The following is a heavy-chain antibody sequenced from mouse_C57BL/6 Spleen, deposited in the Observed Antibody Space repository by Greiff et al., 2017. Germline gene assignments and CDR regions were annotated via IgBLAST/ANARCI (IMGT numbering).Heavy chain of an antibody. D-gene: IGHD1-1*01. J-gene: IGHJ3*01. V-gene: IGHV1-64*01. Sequence: QVHVKQSGAELVKPGASVKLSCKASGYTFTSYWMHWVKQRPGQGLEWIGMIHPNSGSTNYNEKFKSKATLTVDKSSSTAYMQLSSLTSEDSAVYYCAREDYYGSSYPFAYWGQGTLVTVSA. CDR2: IHPNSGST. CDR3: AREDYYGSSYPFAY. CDR1: GYTFTSYW.